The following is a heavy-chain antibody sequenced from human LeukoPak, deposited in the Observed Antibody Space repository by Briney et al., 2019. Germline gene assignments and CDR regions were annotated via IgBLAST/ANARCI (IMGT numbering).Heavy chain of an antibody. J-gene: IGHJ5*02. Sequence: SVKVSCKASGATFSTHAISWVRQAPGQGLQWIGRIIPIVGATNYAQMFQGRVTIIADKSTNTVYLELSSLRSEDTAVYYCARIMTTLNSPFDPWGQGTLVTVSS. CDR3: ARIMTTLNSPFDP. V-gene: IGHV1-69*04. CDR2: IIPIVGAT. CDR1: GATFSTHA. D-gene: IGHD4-11*01.